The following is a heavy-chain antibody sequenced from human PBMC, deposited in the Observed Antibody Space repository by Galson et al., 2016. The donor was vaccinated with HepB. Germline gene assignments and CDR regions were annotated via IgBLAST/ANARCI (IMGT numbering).Heavy chain of an antibody. D-gene: IGHD5-18*01. Sequence: SLRLSCAASGFTFSTYTMNWVRQAPGKGLEWVSSISSSSTYIYYADSVKGRFTISRDNAKNSLYLQMIGLRDEDTAVYYCARGQDTSVEIYYYSMDVWGQGTTVTVSS. CDR1: GFTFSTYT. J-gene: IGHJ6*02. CDR3: ARGQDTSVEIYYYSMDV. CDR2: ISSSSTYI. V-gene: IGHV3-21*01.